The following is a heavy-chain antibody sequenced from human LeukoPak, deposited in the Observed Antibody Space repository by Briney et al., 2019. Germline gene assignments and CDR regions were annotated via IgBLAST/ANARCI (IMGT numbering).Heavy chain of an antibody. CDR1: GGSISSSSYY. J-gene: IGHJ5*02. V-gene: IGHV4-39*01. CDR2: IYYSGST. CDR3: ARHWGGTTVTNDWFDP. Sequence: SETLSLTCTVSGGSISSSSYYWRWIRQPPGKGLGWIGSIYYSGSTYYNPSLKSRVTISVDTSKNQFSLKLSSVTAADTAVYYCARHWGGTTVTNDWFDPWGQGTLVTVSS. D-gene: IGHD4-17*01.